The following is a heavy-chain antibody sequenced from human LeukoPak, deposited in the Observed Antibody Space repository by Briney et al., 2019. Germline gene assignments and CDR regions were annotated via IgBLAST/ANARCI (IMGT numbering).Heavy chain of an antibody. CDR3: VRGPYGSSISNWFDP. CDR1: GYSITSGYY. Sequence: SETLSLTCTVSGYSITSGYYWGWIRQPPGKGLEWIGSLYHSGNTYYNPSLKSRVTMSVDTSKKQFSLKLRSVTAADTAVYYCVRGPYGSSISNWFDPWGQGILVAVSS. D-gene: IGHD3-10*01. V-gene: IGHV4-38-2*02. CDR2: LYHSGNT. J-gene: IGHJ5*02.